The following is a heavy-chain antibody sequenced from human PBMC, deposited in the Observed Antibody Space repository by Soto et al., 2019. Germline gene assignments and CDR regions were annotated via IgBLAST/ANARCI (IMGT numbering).Heavy chain of an antibody. CDR2: VDPEDGET. CDR3: ATGVGELTWGSNWGSNWFDP. V-gene: IGHV1-69-2*01. Sequence: EVQLVQSGAEVKKPGATVKISCKVSGYTFTDYYMHWVQQAPGKGLEWMGLVDPEDGETIYAEKFQGRVTITADTSTDTAYMELSSLRSEDTAVYYCATGVGELTWGSNWGSNWFDPWGQGTLVTVSS. CDR1: GYTFTDYY. J-gene: IGHJ5*02. D-gene: IGHD3-16*01.